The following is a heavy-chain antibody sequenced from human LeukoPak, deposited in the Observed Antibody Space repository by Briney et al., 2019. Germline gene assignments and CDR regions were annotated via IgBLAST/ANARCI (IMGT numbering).Heavy chain of an antibody. J-gene: IGHJ3*02. CDR2: ISWNSGSI. D-gene: IGHD3-3*01. Sequence: GGSLRLSCAASGFTFDDYAMHWVRQAPGKGLEWVARISWNSGSIGYADSVKGRFTISRDNAKNSLYLQMNSLRAEDTAMYYCAREGYYDFWSGYYQGTRDAFDIWGQGTMVTVSS. CDR3: AREGYYDFWSGYYQGTRDAFDI. CDR1: GFTFDDYA. V-gene: IGHV3-9*01.